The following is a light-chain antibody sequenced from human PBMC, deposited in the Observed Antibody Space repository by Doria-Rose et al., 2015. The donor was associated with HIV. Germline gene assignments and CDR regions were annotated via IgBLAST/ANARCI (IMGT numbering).Light chain of an antibody. CDR2: AAS. J-gene: IGKJ4*01. Sequence: DIRMTQSPSSLSASVGDRVTITCRASQSTGSFLNWYQQKPGEAPKLLIYAASSLQNEVPSRFSGSGSGTDFTLTISSPQPEDFATYFCQQSYSTPLTFGGGTQVEIK. V-gene: IGKV1-39*01. CDR1: QSTGSF. CDR3: QQSYSTPLT.